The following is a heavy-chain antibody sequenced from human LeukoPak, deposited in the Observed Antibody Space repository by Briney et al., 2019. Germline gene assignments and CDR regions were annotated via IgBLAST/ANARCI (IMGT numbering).Heavy chain of an antibody. CDR3: ASLSMVVAYFDY. V-gene: IGHV3-11*01. D-gene: IGHD2-15*01. J-gene: IGHJ4*02. CDR2: ISSSGSTI. CDR1: GLTFSDYY. Sequence: GGSLRLSCAASGLTFSDYYMSWIRQAPGKGLEWVSYISSSGSTIYYADSVKGRFTISRDNAKNSLYLQMNSLRAEDTAVYYCASLSMVVAYFDYWGQGTLVTVSS.